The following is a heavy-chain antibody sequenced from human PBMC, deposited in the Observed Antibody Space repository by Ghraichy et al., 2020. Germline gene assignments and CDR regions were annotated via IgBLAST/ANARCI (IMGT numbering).Heavy chain of an antibody. D-gene: IGHD1-14*01. Sequence: SCVLSGDSISRSTTGWNWIRQSPSGGLEWLGRTYYEFKWNDDYALSMRGRITLSPDTSKNQFSLHLNSVTPEDTGVYYCARGFLRTGFDCWGQGALVTVSS. J-gene: IGHJ4*02. CDR3: ARGFLRTGFDC. V-gene: IGHV6-1*01. CDR2: TYYEFKWND. CDR1: GDSISRSTTG.